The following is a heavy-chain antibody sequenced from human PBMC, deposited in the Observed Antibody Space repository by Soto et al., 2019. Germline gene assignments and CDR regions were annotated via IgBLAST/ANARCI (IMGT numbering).Heavy chain of an antibody. V-gene: IGHV3-30*03. D-gene: IGHD3-10*01. CDR1: GFTFSSYG. J-gene: IGHJ5*02. Sequence: PGGSLRLSCAASGFTFSSYGMHWVRQAPGKGLEWVAVISYDGSNKYYADSVKGRFTISRDNSKNTLYLQMNSLRAEDTAVYYCARESFGELFNWFDPWGQGTLVTVSS. CDR2: ISYDGSNK. CDR3: ARESFGELFNWFDP.